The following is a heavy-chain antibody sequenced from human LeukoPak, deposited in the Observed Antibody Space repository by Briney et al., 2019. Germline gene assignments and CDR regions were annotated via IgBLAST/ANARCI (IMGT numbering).Heavy chain of an antibody. CDR2: ISAYNGNT. V-gene: IGHV1-18*01. CDR1: GYTFTSYG. D-gene: IGHD3-22*01. CDR3: ARDRGYYDSSGQRGFDY. J-gene: IGHJ4*02. Sequence: GASVKVSCTASGYTFTSYGISWVRQAPGQGLEWMGWISAYNGNTNYAQKLQGRVTMTTDTSTSTAYMELRSLRSDDTAVYYCARDRGYYDSSGQRGFDYWGQGTLVTVSS.